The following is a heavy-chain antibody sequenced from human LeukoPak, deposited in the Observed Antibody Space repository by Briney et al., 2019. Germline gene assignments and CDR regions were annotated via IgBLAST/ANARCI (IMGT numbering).Heavy chain of an antibody. CDR2: IKEGGSEK. J-gene: IGHJ4*02. V-gene: IGHV3-7*01. CDR3: ARVDSAEKRDFDY. D-gene: IGHD3-22*01. CDR1: GFTFSNYW. Sequence: GGSLRLSCAATGFTFSNYWMTWVRQAPGKGLEGVANIKEGGSEKYYVDSVKGRFTISRGNAKNSAFLQMNSLRAEDTAVYYCARVDSAEKRDFDYWGQGTLVTVSS.